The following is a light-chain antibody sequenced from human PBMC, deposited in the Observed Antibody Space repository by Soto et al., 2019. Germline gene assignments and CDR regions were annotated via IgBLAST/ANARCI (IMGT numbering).Light chain of an antibody. V-gene: IGKV3-15*01. CDR1: QSVRSH. CDR3: QQYKNWPL. CDR2: GAS. J-gene: IGKJ5*01. Sequence: IGLTQAPGTLSLSPGERATLSFRASQSVRSHLAWYQQKPGQPPRLLIYGASTRATGIPARFSGSGFGTEFTLTISSLQSEDFAVYYCQQYKNWPLFGQGTRLEIK.